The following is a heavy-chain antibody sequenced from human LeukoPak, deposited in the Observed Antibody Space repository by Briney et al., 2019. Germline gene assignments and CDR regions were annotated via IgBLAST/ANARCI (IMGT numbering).Heavy chain of an antibody. CDR1: GGSTSSSNYY. V-gene: IGHV4-39*01. D-gene: IGHD3-3*01. J-gene: IGHJ4*02. CDR2: IHYSGNT. Sequence: SETLSLTCTVSGGSTSSSNYYWGWIRQPPGEGLEWIGGIHYSGNTYYNPSLKSRVTISIDTSKNQFSLKLSSVTAADTAVYYCARLGAGPTYYDFWSGYSSFYFDYWGQGTLVTVSS. CDR3: ARLGAGPTYYDFWSGYSSFYFDY.